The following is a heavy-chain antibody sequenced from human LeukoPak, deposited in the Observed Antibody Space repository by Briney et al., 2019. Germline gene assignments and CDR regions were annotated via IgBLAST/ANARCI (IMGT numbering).Heavy chain of an antibody. J-gene: IGHJ4*02. CDR2: INHSGST. D-gene: IGHD3-22*01. Sequence: SETLSLTCAVYGGSFSGYYWSWIRQPPGKGLEWIGEINHSGSTNYNPSLKSRVTISVDTSKNQFSLKLSSVTAADMAVYYCARPNYYDSSGYYYWGRGTLVTVSS. CDR1: GGSFSGYY. CDR3: ARPNYYDSSGYYY. V-gene: IGHV4-34*01.